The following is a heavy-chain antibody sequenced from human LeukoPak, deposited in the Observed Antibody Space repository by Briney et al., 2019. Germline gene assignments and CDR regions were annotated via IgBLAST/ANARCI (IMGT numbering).Heavy chain of an antibody. CDR1: GSTFTGYY. D-gene: IGHD5-18*01. CDR3: ARDPDMYSYALVSWFDP. CDR2: INPNSGGT. Sequence: GASVKVSCKASGSTFTGYYMHWVRQAPGQGLEWMGWINPNSGGTNYAQKFQGRVTMTRDTSISTAYMELSRLRSDDTAVYYCARDPDMYSYALVSWFDPWGQGTLVTVSS. V-gene: IGHV1-2*02. J-gene: IGHJ5*02.